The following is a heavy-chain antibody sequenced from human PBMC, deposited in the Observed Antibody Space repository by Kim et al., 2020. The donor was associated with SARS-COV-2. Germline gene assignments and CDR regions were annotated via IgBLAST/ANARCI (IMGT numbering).Heavy chain of an antibody. V-gene: IGHV3-48*04. CDR3: GRSRELFAATPNYIDS. D-gene: IGHD2-15*01. CDR2: ISTSSET. CDR1: GFSFTSYG. J-gene: IGHJ4*01. Sequence: GGSLRLSCTGSGFSFTSYGMNWVRRAPGKGLEWLSYISTSSETKYADSTMGRFTISRDDARNSVFLQMYSLGVEDTAMYYCGRSRELFAATPNYIDSWG.